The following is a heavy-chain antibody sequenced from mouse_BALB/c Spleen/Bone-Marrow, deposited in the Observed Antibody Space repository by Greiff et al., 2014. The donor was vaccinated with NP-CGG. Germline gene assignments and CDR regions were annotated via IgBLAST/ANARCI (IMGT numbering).Heavy chain of an antibody. J-gene: IGHJ2*01. Sequence: EVQVVESGAALVKPGASVKLSCTASGFNIKDTYMHWVKQRPEQGLEWIGRIDPANGNTKYDPKFQGKATITADTSSNTAYPQLSSLTSEDTAVYYCANYYYGSHFDYWGQGTTLTVSS. CDR3: ANYYYGSHFDY. CDR1: GFNIKDTY. V-gene: IGHV14-3*02. D-gene: IGHD1-1*01. CDR2: IDPANGNT.